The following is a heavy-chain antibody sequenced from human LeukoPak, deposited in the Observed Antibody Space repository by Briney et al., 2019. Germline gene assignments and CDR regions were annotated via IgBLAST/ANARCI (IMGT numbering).Heavy chain of an antibody. CDR3: ARDQEGGYEYYFDY. CDR1: GGSFSGYY. CDR2: INHSGST. V-gene: IGHV4-34*01. D-gene: IGHD3-22*01. J-gene: IGHJ4*02. Sequence: SETLSLTCAVYGGSFSGYYWSWIRQPPGKGLEWIGEINHSGSTNYNPSLKSRVTISVDTSKNQFSLKLSSVTAADTAVYYCARDQEGGYEYYFDYWGQGTLVTVSS.